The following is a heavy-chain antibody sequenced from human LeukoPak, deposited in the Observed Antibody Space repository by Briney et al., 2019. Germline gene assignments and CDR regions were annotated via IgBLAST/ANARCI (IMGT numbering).Heavy chain of an antibody. CDR1: GFTFSSYW. CDR3: ARDQSGPEY. V-gene: IGHV3-7*01. D-gene: IGHD3-3*01. J-gene: IGHJ4*02. Sequence: PGGSLRLSCAASGFTFSSYWMSWVRQAPGKGLEWVANIKRDGSERYYVDSVEGRFTISRDNAKNSLYLQMNSLRAEDTAVYYCARDQSGPEYWGQGTPVTVSS. CDR2: IKRDGSER.